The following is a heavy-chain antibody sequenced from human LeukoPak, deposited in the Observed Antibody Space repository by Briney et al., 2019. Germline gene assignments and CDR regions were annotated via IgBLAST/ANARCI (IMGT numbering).Heavy chain of an antibody. V-gene: IGHV3-33*06. CDR3: AKSGHYASAGYYFDY. CDR2: IWYDGSNK. CDR1: GFTFGSYG. Sequence: GRSLRLSCAASGFTFGSYGMHWVRQAPGKGLEWVAVIWYDGSNKYYADSVKGRFTISRDNSKNTLYLQMNSLRAEDTAVYYCAKSGHYASAGYYFDYWGQGTLVTVSS. J-gene: IGHJ4*02. D-gene: IGHD3-10*01.